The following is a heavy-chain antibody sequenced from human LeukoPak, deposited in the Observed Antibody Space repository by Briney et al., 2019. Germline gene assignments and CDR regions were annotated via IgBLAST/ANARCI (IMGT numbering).Heavy chain of an antibody. Sequence: GGSLRNFCVTSGFIVSSYYMTWVRQAPGKGLEWVSVIYSGGSTYYADSVKGRVAISRDNSKNTVFLQMNSVRAEDTAVYFCARSYSNHLFGMDVWGQGTTVTVTS. D-gene: IGHD4-11*01. CDR1: GFIVSSYY. CDR3: ARSYSNHLFGMDV. J-gene: IGHJ6*02. V-gene: IGHV3-66*01. CDR2: IYSGGST.